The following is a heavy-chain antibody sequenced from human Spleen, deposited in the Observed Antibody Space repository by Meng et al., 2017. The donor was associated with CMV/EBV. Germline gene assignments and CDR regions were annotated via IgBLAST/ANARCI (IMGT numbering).Heavy chain of an antibody. CDR3: AKDIWGWQFDY. J-gene: IGHJ4*01. D-gene: IGHD4/OR15-4a*01. CDR1: GFTFSSYA. CDR2: ISGSGGST. Sequence: GESLKISCAASGFTFSSYAMSWVHQAPGKGLEWVSAISGSGGSTYYADSVKGRFTISRDNSKNTLYLQMSSLRAEDTAVYYCAKDIWGWQFDYWGHGTLVPSPQ. V-gene: IGHV3-23*01.